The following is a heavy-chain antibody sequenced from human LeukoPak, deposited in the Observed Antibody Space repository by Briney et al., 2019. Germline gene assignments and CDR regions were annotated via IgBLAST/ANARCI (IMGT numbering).Heavy chain of an antibody. Sequence: PGGSLRHTCAATGFTLSSYQMHLVRQAPGKGPLCVSPLNSDWSSTSYADSVKGRFTISRDNAKNTLYLQMNSLRAEDTAVYYCAREIGYCSGGSCEGYYYGMDVWGKGTTVTVSS. CDR3: AREIGYCSGGSCEGYYYGMDV. V-gene: IGHV3-74*01. D-gene: IGHD2-15*01. CDR1: GFTLSSYQ. CDR2: LNSDWSST. J-gene: IGHJ6*04.